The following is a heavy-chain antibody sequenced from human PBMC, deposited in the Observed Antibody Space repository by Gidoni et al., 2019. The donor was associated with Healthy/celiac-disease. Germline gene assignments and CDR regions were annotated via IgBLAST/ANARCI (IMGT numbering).Heavy chain of an antibody. CDR1: GFTFSSYS. Sequence: EVQLLESGGGLVQPGGSLRLSCAASGFTFSSYSMSWVRQAPGKGLEWVSAISGSGGSTYYADSVKGRFTISRDNSKNTLYLQMNSLRAEDTAVYYCAKDPYSSGWYDGWYFDLWGRGTLVTVSS. CDR3: AKDPYSSGWYDGWYFDL. J-gene: IGHJ2*01. V-gene: IGHV3-23*01. D-gene: IGHD6-19*01. CDR2: ISGSGGST.